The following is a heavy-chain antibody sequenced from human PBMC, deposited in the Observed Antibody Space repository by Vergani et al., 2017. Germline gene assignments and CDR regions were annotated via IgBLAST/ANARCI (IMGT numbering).Heavy chain of an antibody. Sequence: QVQLQQWGAGLLKPSETLSLTCAVYGGSFSGYYWSWIRQPPGKGLEWIGEINHSGSTNYNPSLKSRVTISVDTSKNQFSLKLSSVTAADTAVYYCARRYSGSYYIDYWGQGTLVTVSS. CDR2: INHSGST. D-gene: IGHD1-26*01. J-gene: IGHJ4*02. V-gene: IGHV4-34*01. CDR1: GGSFSGYY. CDR3: ARRYSGSYYIDY.